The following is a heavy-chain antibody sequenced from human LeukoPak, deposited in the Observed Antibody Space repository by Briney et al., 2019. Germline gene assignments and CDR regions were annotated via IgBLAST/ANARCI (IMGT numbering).Heavy chain of an antibody. D-gene: IGHD4-23*01. Sequence: PSETLSLTCTVSGGSISSSSYYWGWIRQPPGKGLEWIGSIYYSGSTYYNPSLKSRVTISVDTSKNQFSLKLSSVTAADTAVYYCARPTVVTANIDYWGQGTLVTVSS. V-gene: IGHV4-39*01. J-gene: IGHJ4*02. CDR2: IYYSGST. CDR3: ARPTVVTANIDY. CDR1: GGSISSSSYY.